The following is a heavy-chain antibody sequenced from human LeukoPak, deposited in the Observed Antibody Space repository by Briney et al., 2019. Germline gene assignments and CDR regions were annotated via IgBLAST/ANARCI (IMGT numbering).Heavy chain of an antibody. Sequence: PGGSLRLSCAASGFTFSSYSMNWVRQAPGKGLEWGSSISSSSSYIYYADSVKGRFTISRDNAKNSLYLQMNSLRAEDTAVYYCARGPELRYFDWSDYWGQGTLVTVSS. D-gene: IGHD3-9*01. CDR3: ARGPELRYFDWSDY. CDR2: ISSSSSYI. CDR1: GFTFSSYS. J-gene: IGHJ4*02. V-gene: IGHV3-21*01.